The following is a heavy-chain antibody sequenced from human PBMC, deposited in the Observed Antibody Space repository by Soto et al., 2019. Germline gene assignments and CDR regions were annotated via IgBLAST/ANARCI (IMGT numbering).Heavy chain of an antibody. CDR1: GYSFSNYG. CDR3: ARGGVGYCSGGSCPHNWFDP. J-gene: IGHJ5*01. Sequence: QVQLVQSGTEVKNPGASVKVSCKASGYSFSNYGITWVRQAPGQGLEWMGGVSPYNGNTNYAQKFQGRVTMTTVTSTTTAYMELRSLKSDDTAVYYCARGGVGYCSGGSCPHNWFDPWGQGSLVTVSS. V-gene: IGHV1-18*01. D-gene: IGHD2-15*01. CDR2: VSPYNGNT.